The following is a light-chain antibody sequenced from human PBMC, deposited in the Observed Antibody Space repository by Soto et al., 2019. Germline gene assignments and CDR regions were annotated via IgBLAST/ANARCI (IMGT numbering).Light chain of an antibody. J-gene: IGLJ3*02. CDR2: GVS. V-gene: IGLV2-11*01. Sequence: QSALTQPRSVSGSPGQSVTISCTGTNSDVGGYNYVSWYQQYPGKAPKLMISGVSERPSGVPDRFSGSKSGNTASLTISGLQAEDEADYYCCSYADTDTWVLGGGTKVTVL. CDR1: NSDVGGYNY. CDR3: CSYADTDTWV.